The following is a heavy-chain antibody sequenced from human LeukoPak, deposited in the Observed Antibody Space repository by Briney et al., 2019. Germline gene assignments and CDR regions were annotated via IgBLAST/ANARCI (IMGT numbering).Heavy chain of an antibody. CDR1: GYTFTGYY. D-gene: IGHD3-22*01. J-gene: IGHJ5*02. V-gene: IGHV1-2*02. CDR2: INPNSGGT. CDR3: ARESETYYYDSSGYYRKSGPADNWFDP. Sequence: ASVKVSCKASGYTFTGYYMHWVRRAPGQGLEWMGWINPNSGGTNYAQKFQGRVTMTRDTSISTAYMELSRLRSDDTAVYYCARESETYYYDSSGYYRKSGPADNWFDPWGQGTLVTVSS.